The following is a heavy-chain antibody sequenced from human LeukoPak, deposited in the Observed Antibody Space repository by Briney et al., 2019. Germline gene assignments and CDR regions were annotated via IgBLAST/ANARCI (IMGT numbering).Heavy chain of an antibody. J-gene: IGHJ4*02. CDR2: ISGSGGST. D-gene: IGHD6-19*01. Sequence: GGSLRLSCAASGFTFSSYSMNWVRQAPGKGLEWVSAISGSGGSTYYADSVKGRFTISRDNSKNTLYLQMNSLRAEDTAVYYCAKDSSGWYRWNYWGQGTLVTVSS. V-gene: IGHV3-23*01. CDR3: AKDSSGWYRWNY. CDR1: GFTFSSYS.